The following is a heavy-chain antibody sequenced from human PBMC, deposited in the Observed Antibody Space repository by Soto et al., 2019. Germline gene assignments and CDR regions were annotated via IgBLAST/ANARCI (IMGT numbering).Heavy chain of an antibody. J-gene: IGHJ4*02. CDR2: ISYDGSNK. D-gene: IGHD1-1*01. Sequence: VQLVESGGGVVQPGRSLRLSCAASGFTFSSYGMHWVRQAPGKGLEWVAVISYDGSNKYYADSVKGRFTISRDNSKNTLYLQMNSLRAEDTGVYYWAKGGTGTIDYWGQGTLVTVSS. CDR1: GFTFSSYG. V-gene: IGHV3-30*18. CDR3: AKGGTGTIDY.